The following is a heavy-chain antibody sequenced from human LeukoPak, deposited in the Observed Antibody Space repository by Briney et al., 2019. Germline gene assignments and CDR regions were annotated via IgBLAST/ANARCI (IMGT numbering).Heavy chain of an antibody. J-gene: IGHJ3*02. V-gene: IGHV1-69*04. CDR1: GGTFSCYA. D-gene: IGHD3/OR15-3a*01. CDR3: ARAPPGLVLAFDI. Sequence: VASVKVSCKASGGTFSCYAISWVRQAPGQGLEWMGRIIPILGIANYTQKFQGRVTITADKSTSTAYMELSSLRSEDTAVYYCARAPPGLVLAFDIWGQGTMVTVSS. CDR2: IIPILGIA.